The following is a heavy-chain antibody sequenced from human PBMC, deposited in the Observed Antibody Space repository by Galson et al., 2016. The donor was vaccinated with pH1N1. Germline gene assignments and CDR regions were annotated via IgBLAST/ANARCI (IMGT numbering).Heavy chain of an antibody. Sequence: LSLTCTVSNGSISSDDYYWTWIRQPPGKGLEWIGYIYYSGTTYYNPALKSRVTISIDTSKNQFSLKPNSVTAADTAIYFCARVGSTIVRGAIDYWGQGTLVTVSS. CDR2: IYYSGTT. J-gene: IGHJ4*02. CDR1: NGSISSDDYY. V-gene: IGHV4-30-4*08. CDR3: ARVGSTIVRGAIDY. D-gene: IGHD3-10*01.